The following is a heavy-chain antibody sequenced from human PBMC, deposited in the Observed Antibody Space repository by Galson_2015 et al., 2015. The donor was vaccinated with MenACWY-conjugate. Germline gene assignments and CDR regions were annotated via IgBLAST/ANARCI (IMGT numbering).Heavy chain of an antibody. J-gene: IGHJ4*02. CDR1: GFTVSSNY. V-gene: IGHV3-66*02. Sequence: SLRLSCAASGFTVSSNYMSWVRQAPGKGLEWVSVIYSGGSTYYADSVKGRFTISRDNSKNTLYLQMNSLRAEDTAVYYCATYLVGGYFDYWGQGTLVTVSS. CDR2: IYSGGST. CDR3: ATYLVGGYFDY. D-gene: IGHD3-16*01.